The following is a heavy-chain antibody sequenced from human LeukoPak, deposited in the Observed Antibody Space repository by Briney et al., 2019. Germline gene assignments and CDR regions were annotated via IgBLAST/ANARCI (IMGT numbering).Heavy chain of an antibody. J-gene: IGHJ4*02. CDR1: GYSFTSYW. D-gene: IGHD1/OR15-1a*01. Sequence: PGESLKISCKGSGYSFTSYWIGWVRQMPGKGLEWMGIIYPGDSDTRYSPSFQGQVTISADTSINTAYLQWSSLRASDTAMYYCATSESQTRFDYWGQGTPVTVSS. V-gene: IGHV5-51*01. CDR2: IYPGDSDT. CDR3: ATSESQTRFDY.